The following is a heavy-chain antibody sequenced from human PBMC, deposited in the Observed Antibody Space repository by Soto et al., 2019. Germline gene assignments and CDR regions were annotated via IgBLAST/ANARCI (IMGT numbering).Heavy chain of an antibody. CDR1: GFTFSSYG. D-gene: IGHD3-22*01. CDR3: AREFHYYDSSGLDY. CDR2: IWYDGSNK. V-gene: IGHV3-33*01. Sequence: PGGSLRLSCAASGFTFSSYGMHWVRQAPGKGLEWVAVIWYDGSNKYYADSVKGRFTISRDNSKSTLYLQMNSLRAEDTAVYYCAREFHYYDSSGLDYWGQGTLVTVSS. J-gene: IGHJ4*02.